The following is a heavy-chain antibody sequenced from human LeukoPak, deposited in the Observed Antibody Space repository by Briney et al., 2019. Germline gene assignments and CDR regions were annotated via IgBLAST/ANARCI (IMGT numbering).Heavy chain of an antibody. CDR1: GYTFTGYY. CDR3: ARGSNYYDSSGPLDAFDI. V-gene: IGHV1-2*02. D-gene: IGHD3-22*01. CDR2: INPSSGGT. J-gene: IGHJ3*02. Sequence: GASVKVSCKASGYTFTGYYMHWVRQAPGQGLEWMGWINPSSGGTNYAQKFQGRVTMTRDTSISTAYMELSRLRSDDTAVYYCARGSNYYDSSGPLDAFDIWGQGTMVTVSS.